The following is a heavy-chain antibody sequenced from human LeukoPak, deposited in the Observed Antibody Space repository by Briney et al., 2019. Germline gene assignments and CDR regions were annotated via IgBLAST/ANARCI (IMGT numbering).Heavy chain of an antibody. CDR1: GFTFTSYG. CDR3: AKNSGYSYGRNDY. J-gene: IGHJ4*02. D-gene: IGHD5-18*01. CDR2: VSGTGGTT. V-gene: IGHV3-23*01. Sequence: GGSLRLSCAASGFTFTSYGMSWVRQAPGKGLEWVSSVSGTGGTTYYADSAKGRFTISRDNSQNTLFLQMNSLRAEDTALYYCAKNSGYSYGRNDYWGQGTLVTVSS.